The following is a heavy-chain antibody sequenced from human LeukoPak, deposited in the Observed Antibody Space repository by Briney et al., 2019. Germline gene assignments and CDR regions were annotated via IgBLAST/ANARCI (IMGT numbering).Heavy chain of an antibody. J-gene: IGHJ4*02. D-gene: IGHD2-21*02. CDR3: ARKRYCGGDCYHFDY. Sequence: SETLSLTCAVSGGSISSSNWWSWVRQPPGKGLEWIGEIYHSGSTNYNPSLKSRVTISVDKSKNQFSLKLSSVTAADTAVYYCARKRYCGGDCYHFDYWGQGTLVTVS. V-gene: IGHV4-4*02. CDR1: GGSISSSNW. CDR2: IYHSGST.